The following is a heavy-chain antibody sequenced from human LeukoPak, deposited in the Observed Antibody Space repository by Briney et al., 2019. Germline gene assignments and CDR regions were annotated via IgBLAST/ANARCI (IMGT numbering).Heavy chain of an antibody. Sequence: SETLSLTCTVSGGSISSYYWSWIRQPPGKGLEWIGFIYYSGSTNYNPSLKSRVTISVDTSKNQFSLKLSSVTAAGTAVYYCARPSLDYGGIDAFDFWGQGTLVTVSS. CDR2: IYYSGST. J-gene: IGHJ3*01. V-gene: IGHV4-59*08. D-gene: IGHD4-23*01. CDR3: ARPSLDYGGIDAFDF. CDR1: GGSISSYY.